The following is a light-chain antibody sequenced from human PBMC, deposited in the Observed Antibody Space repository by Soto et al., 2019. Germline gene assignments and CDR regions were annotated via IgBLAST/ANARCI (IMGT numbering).Light chain of an antibody. CDR2: DAS. J-gene: IGKJ5*01. CDR3: QHGEILTIT. V-gene: IGKV1-33*01. Sequence: DIPMNQSPASVSPSVGDRGTISCQASQDISNSLNWYQQKPGKAPKLLIYDASNLETGAPSRFSGSGSGTDFTFTISSLQPEDIATYYCQHGEILTITFAQGSLLAIK. CDR1: QDISNS.